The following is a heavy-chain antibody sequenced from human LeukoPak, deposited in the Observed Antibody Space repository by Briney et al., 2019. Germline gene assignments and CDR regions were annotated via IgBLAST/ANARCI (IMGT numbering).Heavy chain of an antibody. Sequence: SETLSLTCAVSGYSISSGYYWGWIRQPPGKGLEWIGSIHHSGGTYYNPSLKSRVTISVDTSKNQFSLKLSSVTAADTAVYYCARHYYDSSGYLVDYWGQGTLVTVSS. CDR3: ARHYYDSSGYLVDY. D-gene: IGHD3-22*01. CDR2: IHHSGGT. J-gene: IGHJ4*02. V-gene: IGHV4-38-2*01. CDR1: GYSISSGYY.